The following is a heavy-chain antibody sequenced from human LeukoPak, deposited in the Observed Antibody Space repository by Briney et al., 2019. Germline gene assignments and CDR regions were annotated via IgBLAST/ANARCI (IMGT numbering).Heavy chain of an antibody. CDR1: GFTFSSYW. Sequence: GGSLRLSCATSGFTFSSYWMNWVRLAPGKGLEWVANIKQDGSEKHYVDSVKGRFTISRDNAKNSLYLQMNSLRAEDTAVYYCARDAFSYYYYYMDVWGKGTTVTVSS. CDR3: ARDAFSYYYYYMDV. CDR2: IKQDGSEK. V-gene: IGHV3-7*01. J-gene: IGHJ6*03.